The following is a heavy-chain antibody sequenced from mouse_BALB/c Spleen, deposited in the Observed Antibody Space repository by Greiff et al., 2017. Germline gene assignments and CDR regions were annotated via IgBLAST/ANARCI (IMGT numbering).Heavy chain of an antibody. Sequence: EVQLMESGGGLVQPGGSLKLSCAASGFTFSSYGMSWVRQTPDKRLELVATINSNGGSTYYPDSVKGRFTISRDNANNSLYLQMSSLKSEDTAMYDCSRVGYGCDEFGYWGQGTMVTVSA. CDR1: GFTFSSYG. CDR3: SRVGYGCDEFGY. D-gene: IGHD2-2*01. J-gene: IGHJ3*01. CDR2: INSNGGST. V-gene: IGHV5-6-3*01.